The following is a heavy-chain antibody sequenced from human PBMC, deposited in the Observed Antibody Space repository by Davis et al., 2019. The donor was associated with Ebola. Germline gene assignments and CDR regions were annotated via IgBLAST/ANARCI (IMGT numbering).Heavy chain of an antibody. CDR2: ISRSGRPI. D-gene: IGHD2-15*01. V-gene: IGHV3-48*02. Sequence: PGGSLRLSCAASGFTFSTYSMNWVRQAPGKGLEWVSYISRSGRPIYYADSVKGRFTISRDNAKNSLYLQMNSLRDEDTAVYYCARVGGYYNWFDPWGQGTLVTVSS. CDR1: GFTFSTYS. J-gene: IGHJ5*02. CDR3: ARVGGYYNWFDP.